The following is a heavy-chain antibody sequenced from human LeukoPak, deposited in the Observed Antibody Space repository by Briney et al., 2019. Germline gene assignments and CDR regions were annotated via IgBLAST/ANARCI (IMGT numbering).Heavy chain of an antibody. D-gene: IGHD3-10*01. CDR3: ARDRGYLRFYY. Sequence: GGSLRLSCAASGFTFSSYWMSWVRQAPGKGLEWVANIKEDGSDKYYVDSVKGRFTISRDNAKNSLYLQVNSLRAEDTVVYYCARDRGYLRFYYWGQGTLVTVSS. V-gene: IGHV3-7*05. CDR2: IKEDGSDK. CDR1: GFTFSSYW. J-gene: IGHJ4*02.